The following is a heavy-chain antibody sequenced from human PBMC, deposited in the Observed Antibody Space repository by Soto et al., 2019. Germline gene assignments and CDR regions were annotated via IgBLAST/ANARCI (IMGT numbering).Heavy chain of an antibody. D-gene: IGHD3-3*01. Sequence: EVQLVESGGGLVQPGGSLRLSCAASGFTVSSNYMSWVRQAPGKGLEWVSVIYSGGSTYYADSVKGRFTISRDNSKNTLYPQMNSLRADDTAVYYCARSYYDFWSGYYLGVAFDYWGQGTLVTVSS. CDR2: IYSGGST. V-gene: IGHV3-66*01. CDR1: GFTVSSNY. J-gene: IGHJ4*02. CDR3: ARSYYDFWSGYYLGVAFDY.